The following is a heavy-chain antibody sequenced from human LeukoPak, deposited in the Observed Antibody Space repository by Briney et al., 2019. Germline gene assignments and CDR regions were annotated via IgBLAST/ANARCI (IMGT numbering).Heavy chain of an antibody. D-gene: IGHD3-22*01. CDR3: ARQSHYYDSSGYYYVGFDY. Sequence: GESLKISCKGSGYTFHSYWIAWVRQMPGKGLEWMGIIYPGDSDTRYSPSFQGQVTISADKSISTAYLQWSSLKASDTAMYYCARQSHYYDSSGYYYVGFDYWGQGTLVTVSS. V-gene: IGHV5-51*01. CDR1: GYTFHSYW. J-gene: IGHJ4*02. CDR2: IYPGDSDT.